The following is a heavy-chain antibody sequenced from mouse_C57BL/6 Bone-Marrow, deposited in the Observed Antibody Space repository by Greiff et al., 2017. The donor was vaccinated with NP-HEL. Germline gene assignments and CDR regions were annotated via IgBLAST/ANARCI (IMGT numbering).Heavy chain of an antibody. CDR2: IDPNSGGT. CDR1: GYTFTSYW. Sequence: QVQLQQPGAELVKPGASVKLSCKASGYTFTSYWMHWVKQRPGRGLEWIGRIDPNSGGTKYNEKFKSKATLTVDKPSSTAYMQLSSLTSEDSAVYYCARYRYYGNYHYAMDYWGQGTSVTVSS. V-gene: IGHV1-72*01. J-gene: IGHJ4*01. D-gene: IGHD2-1*01. CDR3: ARYRYYGNYHYAMDY.